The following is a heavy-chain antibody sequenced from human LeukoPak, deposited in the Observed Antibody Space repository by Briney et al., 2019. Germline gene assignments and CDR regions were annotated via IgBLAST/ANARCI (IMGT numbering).Heavy chain of an antibody. Sequence: PGGSLRLSCAASGFTFSSYAMHWVRQAPGKGLEWVSAISGSGGSTYYADSVKGRFTISRDNSKNTLYLQMNSLRAEDTAVYYCAKDLLLSTVYYYYGMDVWGQGTTVTVSS. CDR2: ISGSGGST. CDR1: GFTFSSYA. CDR3: AKDLLLSTVYYYYGMDV. J-gene: IGHJ6*02. D-gene: IGHD3-10*01. V-gene: IGHV3-23*01.